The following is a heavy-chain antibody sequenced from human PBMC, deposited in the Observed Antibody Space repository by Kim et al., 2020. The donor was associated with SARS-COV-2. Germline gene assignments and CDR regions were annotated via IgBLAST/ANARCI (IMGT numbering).Heavy chain of an antibody. CDR1: GGSISSYY. CDR3: AGTPAGFDS. CDR2: IYYSGST. V-gene: IGHV4-59*01. J-gene: IGHJ4*02. Sequence: SETLSLTCTVSGGSISSYYWSWIRQPPGKGLEWIGYIYYSGSTNYNPSLKSRVTISVDTSKNQFSLKLSSVTAADTAVYYCAGTPAGFDSWGPGTLVTVS. D-gene: IGHD6-13*01.